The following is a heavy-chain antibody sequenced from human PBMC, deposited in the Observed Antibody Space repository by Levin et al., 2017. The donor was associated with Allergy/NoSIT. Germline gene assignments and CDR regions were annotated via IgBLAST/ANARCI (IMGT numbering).Heavy chain of an antibody. V-gene: IGHV1-2*02. Sequence: GESLKISCKASGYTFTGYYMHWVRQAPGQGLEWMGWINPKSGGTNFTDKFQGRVTMTRDTSISTAYMELSRLRSDDTAVYYCARDQKQWLDNWFDPWGQGTLVTVSS. CDR3: ARDQKQWLDNWFDP. J-gene: IGHJ5*02. CDR2: INPKSGGT. CDR1: GYTFTGYY. D-gene: IGHD6-19*01.